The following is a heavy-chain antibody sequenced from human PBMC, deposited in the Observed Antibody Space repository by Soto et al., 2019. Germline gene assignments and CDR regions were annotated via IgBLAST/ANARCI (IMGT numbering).Heavy chain of an antibody. V-gene: IGHV3-30*18. CDR3: VKEWHSYGYGAAFEV. CDR1: GFTFSNYG. D-gene: IGHD5-18*01. Sequence: QVQLVESGGGVVQPGRSLRLSCAASGFTFSNYGMQWVRQAPGKGLEWVAVVSSDGFTKFYAGSVKGRFTISRDNSKNTLDLKVNSLRPEDTAVYYCVKEWHSYGYGAAFEVWGQGTMVTVSS. CDR2: VSSDGFTK. J-gene: IGHJ3*01.